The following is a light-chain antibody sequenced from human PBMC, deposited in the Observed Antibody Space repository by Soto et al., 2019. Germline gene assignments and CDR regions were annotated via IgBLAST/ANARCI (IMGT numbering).Light chain of an antibody. V-gene: IGKV3-11*01. Sequence: EIVLTQSPATLSLCPGERATLSCRASQSVSSYLAWYQQKPGQAPRLLIYDASNRATGIPARFSGSGSGTDFTLTISSLEPEDFGVYYCQQRSNWPPLFGPGTKVDIK. CDR1: QSVSSY. J-gene: IGKJ3*01. CDR2: DAS. CDR3: QQRSNWPPL.